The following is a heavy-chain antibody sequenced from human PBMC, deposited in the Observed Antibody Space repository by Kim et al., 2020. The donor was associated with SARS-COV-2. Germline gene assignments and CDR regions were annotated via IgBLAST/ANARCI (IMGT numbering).Heavy chain of an antibody. CDR2: IYYSGST. Sequence: SETLSLTCTVSGGSISSSSYYWGWIRQPPGKGLEWIGSIYYSGSTYYNPSLKSRVTISVDTSKNQFSLKLSSVTAADTAVYYCARPRYNWNYALDYWGQGTLVTVSS. J-gene: IGHJ4*02. CDR1: GGSISSSSYY. D-gene: IGHD1-7*01. V-gene: IGHV4-39*01. CDR3: ARPRYNWNYALDY.